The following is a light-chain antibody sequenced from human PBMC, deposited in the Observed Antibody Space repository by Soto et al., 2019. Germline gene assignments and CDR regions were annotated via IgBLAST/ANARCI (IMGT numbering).Light chain of an antibody. CDR2: GAS. V-gene: IGKV3-20*01. J-gene: IGKJ2*01. Sequence: EILLTQSPGTLSLSPGERATLSCRASQSVSSSYFAWYQQKPGQAPRLLIYGASSRATGIPDRFSGSGSGTDFTLSISRLEPEDFAVHYCHLYGSSRYTFGQGTKLESK. CDR3: HLYGSSRYT. CDR1: QSVSSSY.